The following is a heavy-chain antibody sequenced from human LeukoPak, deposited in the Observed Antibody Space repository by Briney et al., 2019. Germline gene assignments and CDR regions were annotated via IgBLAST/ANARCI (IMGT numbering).Heavy chain of an antibody. CDR1: GYGFTSYW. CDR2: IYPGDSDT. CDR3: ARHVSGTWNYFDY. Sequence: GESLKISCKGSGYGFTSYWIGWVRQMPGKGLEWMGTIYPGDSDTRYSPSFQGQVTISADKSINTAYVQWSSLKASDAAMYYCARHVSGTWNYFDYWGQGTLVTVST. J-gene: IGHJ4*02. V-gene: IGHV5-51*01. D-gene: IGHD1-1*01.